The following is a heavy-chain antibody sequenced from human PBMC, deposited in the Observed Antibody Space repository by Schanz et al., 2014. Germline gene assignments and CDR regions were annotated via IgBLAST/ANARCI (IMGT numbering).Heavy chain of an antibody. J-gene: IGHJ4*02. D-gene: IGHD3-22*01. Sequence: EVQLLESGGGLVQPGGSLRLSCAASGFTFSSYAMSWVRQAPGKGLEWVSSISSGGNPYYANSVKGRFGISRDNSENTLYLQMSSLRVEDTAVYFCAKDISDTSGKDDYWGQGTLVTVSS. V-gene: IGHV3-23*01. CDR1: GFTFSSYA. CDR3: AKDISDTSGKDDY. CDR2: ISSGGNP.